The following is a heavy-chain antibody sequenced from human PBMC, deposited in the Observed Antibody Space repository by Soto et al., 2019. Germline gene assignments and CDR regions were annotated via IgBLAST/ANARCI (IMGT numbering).Heavy chain of an antibody. D-gene: IGHD6-13*01. CDR2: ISGSGVST. Sequence: PGGSLRLSCAASGFTFSSYAMSWVRQAPGKGLEWVSAISGSGVSTYYADSVKGRFTISRDNSKDTLYLQMNSLRAEDTAIYYCAKAGVWYPYFSSWGRGTLDTGSS. CDR3: AKAGVWYPYFSS. CDR1: GFTFSSYA. J-gene: IGHJ4*02. V-gene: IGHV3-23*01.